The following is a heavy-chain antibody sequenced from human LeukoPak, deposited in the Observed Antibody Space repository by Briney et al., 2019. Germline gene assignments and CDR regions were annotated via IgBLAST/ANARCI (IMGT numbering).Heavy chain of an antibody. CDR3: ARVSGPYQFDY. J-gene: IGHJ4*01. Sequence: GGSLRLSCTASGFTFSSYTLDWVRQAPGKGLEWVSYISSSSTYIYYADSVKGRFTISRDNAKNSLYLQMNGLRAEDTAVYYCARVSGPYQFDYWGHGTLVTVSS. CDR2: ISSSSTYI. V-gene: IGHV3-21*01. D-gene: IGHD2-2*01. CDR1: GFTFSSYT.